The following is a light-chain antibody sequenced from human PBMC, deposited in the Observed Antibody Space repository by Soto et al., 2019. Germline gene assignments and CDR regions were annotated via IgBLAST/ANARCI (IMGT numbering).Light chain of an antibody. CDR2: GAS. J-gene: IGKJ1*01. CDR3: QQYNNWPRT. CDR1: QSVSSNY. Sequence: EIVMTQSPATLSLSTGERATLSCRASQSVSSNYLAWYQQKPGQAPRLLIYGASSRATGIPDRFSGSGSGTDFTLTISRLEPEDFAVYYCQQYNNWPRTFGQGTKV. V-gene: IGKV3-20*01.